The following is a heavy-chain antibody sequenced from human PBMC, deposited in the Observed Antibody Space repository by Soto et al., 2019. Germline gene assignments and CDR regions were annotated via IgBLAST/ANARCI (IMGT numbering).Heavy chain of an antibody. CDR2: ISAGGSNT. J-gene: IGHJ3*02. CDR3: AKKGPPRDAFDI. V-gene: IGHV3-23*01. Sequence: EVQLLESGGGLVQPGGSLRLSCAVSGFTFRSYAMSWVRQAPGKGPEWVSVISAGGSNTYYAESVKGRFTISRDNSKNTLYLQMISLRDEDTAVYYCAKKGPPRDAFDIWGQGTMVTVST. CDR1: GFTFRSYA.